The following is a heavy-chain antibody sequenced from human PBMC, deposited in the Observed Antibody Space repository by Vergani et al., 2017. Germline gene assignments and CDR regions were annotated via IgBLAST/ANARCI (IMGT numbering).Heavy chain of an antibody. CDR2: IHYSGST. J-gene: IGHJ4*02. Sequence: QVQLQESGPGLVKPSETLSLTCTVSGGSLRTYYCSWIRQSPGKGLEWIGYIHYSGSTNYHPSLKSRISMSVDTSENRFSLKLSSVTAADTAVYYCARSIAADQFDYWGQGTLVTVSS. CDR3: ARSIAADQFDY. D-gene: IGHD6-6*01. V-gene: IGHV4-59*01. CDR1: GGSLRTYY.